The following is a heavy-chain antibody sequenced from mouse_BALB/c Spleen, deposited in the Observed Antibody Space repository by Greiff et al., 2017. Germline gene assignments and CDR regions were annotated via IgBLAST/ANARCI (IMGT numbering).Heavy chain of an antibody. CDR1: GFTFSSYA. CDR2: ISSGGSYT. Sequence: EVQVVESGGGLVKPGGSLKLSCAASGFTFSSYAMSWVRQSPEKRLEWVAEISSGGSYTYYPDTVTGRFTISRDNAKNTLYLEMSSLRSEDTAMYYCARDIHYYGSSYWYFDVWGAGTTVTVSS. CDR3: ARDIHYYGSSYWYFDV. V-gene: IGHV5-9-4*01. J-gene: IGHJ1*01. D-gene: IGHD1-1*01.